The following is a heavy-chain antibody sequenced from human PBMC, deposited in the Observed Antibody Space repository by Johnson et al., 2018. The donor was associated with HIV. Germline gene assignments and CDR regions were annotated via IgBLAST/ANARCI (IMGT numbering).Heavy chain of an antibody. Sequence: VESGGGLVQPGRSLRLSCAASGFTFDDYAMHWVRQAPGKGLEWVSGISWNSGSIGYADSVKGRFTISRDNAKNSLYLQMNSLRADDTAVYYCVRDDYAFHIWGQGTMVTVSS. CDR1: GFTFDDYA. J-gene: IGHJ3*02. CDR3: VRDDYAFHI. CDR2: ISWNSGSI. V-gene: IGHV3-9*01.